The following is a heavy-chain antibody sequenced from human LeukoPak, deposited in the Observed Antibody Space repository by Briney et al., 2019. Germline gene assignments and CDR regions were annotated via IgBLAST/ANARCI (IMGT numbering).Heavy chain of an antibody. D-gene: IGHD3-22*01. CDR1: GGSISSSSYY. CDR3: ARGYHSSGYYEQSNPPKSPPTTTRNAEYFQH. CDR2: IYYSGST. Sequence: PSETLSLTCTVSGGSISSSSYYWGWIRQPPGKGLEWIGSIYYSGSTYYNPSLKSRVTISVDTSKNQFSLKLSSVTAADTAVYYCARGYHSSGYYEQSNPPKSPPTTTRNAEYFQHWGQGTLVTVSS. V-gene: IGHV4-39*07. J-gene: IGHJ1*01.